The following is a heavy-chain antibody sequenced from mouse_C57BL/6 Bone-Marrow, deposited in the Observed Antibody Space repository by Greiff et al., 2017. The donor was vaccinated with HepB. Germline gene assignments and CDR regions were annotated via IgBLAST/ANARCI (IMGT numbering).Heavy chain of an antibody. D-gene: IGHD2-4*01. J-gene: IGHJ3*01. V-gene: IGHV3-1*01. CDR2: ISYSGST. Sequence: EVQGVESGPGMVKPSQSLSLTCTVTGYSITSGYDWHWIRHFPGNKLEWMGYISYSGSTNYNPSLKSRISITHDTSKNHFFLKLNSVTTEDTATYYCARNDYDAAWFAYWGQGTLVTVSA. CDR3: ARNDYDAAWFAY. CDR1: GYSITSGYD.